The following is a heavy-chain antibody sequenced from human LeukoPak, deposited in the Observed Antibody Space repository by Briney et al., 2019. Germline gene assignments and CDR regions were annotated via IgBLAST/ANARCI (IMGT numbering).Heavy chain of an antibody. D-gene: IGHD3-3*01. J-gene: IGHJ6*03. Sequence: PSETLSLTCAVYGGSFSGYYWSWIRQPPGKGLEWIGEINHSGSTNYNPSLKSRVTISVDTSKNQFSLRLSSVTAADTAVYYCARGRNSDFWSSYRHYYYYYMDVWGKGTTVTVSS. CDR3: ARGRNSDFWSSYRHYYYYYMDV. CDR1: GGSFSGYY. V-gene: IGHV4-34*01. CDR2: INHSGST.